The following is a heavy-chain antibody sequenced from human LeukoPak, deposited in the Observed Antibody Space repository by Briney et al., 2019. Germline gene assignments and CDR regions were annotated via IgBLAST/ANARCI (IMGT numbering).Heavy chain of an antibody. J-gene: IGHJ4*02. CDR2: INTNTGNP. CDR1: GYTFTSYG. Sequence: GASAKVSCKASGYTFTSYGISWVRQAPGQGLEWMGWINTNTGNPTYAQGFTGRFVFSLDTSVSTAYLQISSLKAEDTAMYYCAREESPFGVVRAYYFDYWGQGTLVTVSS. V-gene: IGHV7-4-1*02. CDR3: AREESPFGVVRAYYFDY. D-gene: IGHD3-3*01.